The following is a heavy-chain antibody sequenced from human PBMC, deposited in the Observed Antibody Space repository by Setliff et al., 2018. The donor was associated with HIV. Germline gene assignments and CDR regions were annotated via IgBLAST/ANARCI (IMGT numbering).Heavy chain of an antibody. Sequence: LSLTCTVSGGSISTGGYYWSWIRQQPGKGLEWIGYSDYNGRTYYNPSLKSRVTISVDTSKNQFSLKLSSVTAADTAVYYCARRDRSGFYYWYFDLWGRGTLVTVSS. J-gene: IGHJ2*01. CDR3: ARRDRSGFYYWYFDL. CDR1: GGSISTGGYY. CDR2: SDYNGRT. D-gene: IGHD3-22*01. V-gene: IGHV4-31*03.